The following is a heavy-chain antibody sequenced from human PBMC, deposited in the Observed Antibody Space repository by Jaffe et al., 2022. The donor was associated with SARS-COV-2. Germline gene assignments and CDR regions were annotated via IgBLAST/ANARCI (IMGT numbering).Heavy chain of an antibody. V-gene: IGHV4-4*02. D-gene: IGHD3-3*01. CDR1: GGSITTDNW. Sequence: QLQESGPGLVKPSGTLSLTCGVSGGSITTDNWWGWVRQPPGKGLEWIGEVDYAGSTNYNPSLASRLSISVDMSRNQFSLRLTSVTAADTAVYFCARDVLEWVSGVPHYYGMDVWGPGTTVIVSS. J-gene: IGHJ6*02. CDR3: ARDVLEWVSGVPHYYGMDV. CDR2: VDYAGST.